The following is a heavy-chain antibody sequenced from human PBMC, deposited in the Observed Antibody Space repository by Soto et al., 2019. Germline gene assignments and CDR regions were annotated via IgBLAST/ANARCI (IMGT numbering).Heavy chain of an antibody. Sequence: GASVKVSCKASGYIFTDYYMHWVRQAPGQELGWMGRISAYSGNTNYAQKLQGRVTMTTDTSTSTAYMELRSLRSDDTAVYYCARDSVASYSSTRRIYNWFDPWGQGTLVTVSS. J-gene: IGHJ5*02. CDR3: ARDSVASYSSTRRIYNWFDP. D-gene: IGHD2-2*01. V-gene: IGHV1-18*04. CDR2: ISAYSGNT. CDR1: GYIFTDYY.